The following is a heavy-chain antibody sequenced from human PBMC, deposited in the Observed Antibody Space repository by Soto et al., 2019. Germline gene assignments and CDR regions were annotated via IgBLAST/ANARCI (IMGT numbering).Heavy chain of an antibody. J-gene: IGHJ4*02. D-gene: IGHD3-22*01. CDR1: GGSISSRF. V-gene: IGHV4-4*07. Sequence: PSETLSLTCTVSGGSISSRFWNWSRQPAGKGLEWIGRIYTSGSTNYNPSLKSRVTMSVDTSKNQFSLKLRSVTAADTAVYFCVRDSSGYYTFDYWGQGSLVTVSS. CDR2: IYTSGST. CDR3: VRDSSGYYTFDY.